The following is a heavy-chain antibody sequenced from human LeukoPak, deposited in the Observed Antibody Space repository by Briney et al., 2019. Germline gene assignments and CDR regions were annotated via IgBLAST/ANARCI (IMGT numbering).Heavy chain of an antibody. CDR2: ISWNSGSI. CDR3: TSSYYDILTGYFFPCDY. J-gene: IGHJ4*02. CDR1: GFTFDDYA. V-gene: IGHV3-9*01. D-gene: IGHD3-9*01. Sequence: GGSLRLSCAASGFTFDDYAMHWVRQAPGKGLEWVSGISWNSGSIGYADSVKGRFTISRDNAKNSLYLQMNSLKTEDTAVYYCTSSYYDILTGYFFPCDYWGQGTLVTVSS.